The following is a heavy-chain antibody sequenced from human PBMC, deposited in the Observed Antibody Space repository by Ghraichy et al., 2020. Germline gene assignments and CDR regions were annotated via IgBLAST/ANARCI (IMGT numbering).Heavy chain of an antibody. Sequence: SETLSLTCAVYGGSFSGYYWSWIRQPPGKGLEWIGEINHSGSTNYNPCLKSRVTISVDKSKNQFTLKLSSVTAADTAVYYCARGYSNYRRMIYYYYYGMDVWGQGTTVTVSS. CDR1: GGSFSGYY. CDR2: INHSGST. CDR3: ARGYSNYRRMIYYYYYGMDV. V-gene: IGHV4-34*01. J-gene: IGHJ6*02. D-gene: IGHD4-11*01.